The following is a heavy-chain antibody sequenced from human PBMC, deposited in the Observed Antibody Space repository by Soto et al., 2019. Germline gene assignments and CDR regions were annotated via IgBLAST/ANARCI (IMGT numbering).Heavy chain of an antibody. CDR2: IYGRDT. V-gene: IGHV3-23*01. D-gene: IGHD3-10*01. CDR3: AKTWGVSPRAGTMVYYCDS. CDR1: GFTFSTYA. Sequence: EVQLLESGGDLVQPGGSLRLSCVASGFTFSTYAMAWVRQASGRGLEWVSSIYGRDTYYADSVKGRFTISRDYSRSTLYLQMNSLSADDTAIYYCAKTWGVSPRAGTMVYYCDSWGQGTLVTVCS. J-gene: IGHJ4*02.